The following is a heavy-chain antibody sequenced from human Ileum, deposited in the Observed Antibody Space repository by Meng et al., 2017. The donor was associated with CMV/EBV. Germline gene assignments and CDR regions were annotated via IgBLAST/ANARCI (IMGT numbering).Heavy chain of an antibody. CDR2: INTNTGNP. V-gene: IGHV7-4-1*02. CDR1: GYNFISNN. CDR3: ARDGLSGRYFDY. D-gene: IGHD3-3*01. Sequence: HGQLVQSGSVVKKPGASVKVSCKASGYNFISNNMIWVRQAPGQGPEWMGWINTNTGNPTYAQGFTGRFVFSLDTSVSTAFLQINSLKAEDTAVYYCARDGLSGRYFDYWGQGTLVTVSS. J-gene: IGHJ4*02.